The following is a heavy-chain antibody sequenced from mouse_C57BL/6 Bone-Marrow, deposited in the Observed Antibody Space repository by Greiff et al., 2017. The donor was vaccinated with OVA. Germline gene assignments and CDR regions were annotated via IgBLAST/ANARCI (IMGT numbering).Heavy chain of an antibody. V-gene: IGHV5-4*01. D-gene: IGHD1-1*01. CDR2: ISDGGSYT. J-gene: IGHJ2*01. CDR3: ARYHGLYGSSPYFDY. Sequence: DVHLVESGGGLVKPGGSLKLSCAASGFTFSSYAMSWVRQTPEKRLEWVATISDGGSYTYYPDNVQGRFTISRDNAKNNLYLQMSHLKSEDTAMYYCARYHGLYGSSPYFDYWGQGTTLTVSS. CDR1: GFTFSSYA.